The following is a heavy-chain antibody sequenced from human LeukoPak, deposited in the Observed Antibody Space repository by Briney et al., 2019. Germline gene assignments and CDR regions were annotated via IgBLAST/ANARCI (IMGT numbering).Heavy chain of an antibody. Sequence: GGSLRLSCAASGFTVSSNYMSWVRQAPGKGLEWVGRIKSKTDGGTTDYAAPVKGRFTISRDDSKNTLYLQMNSLKTEDTAVYYCTTDVASLRAPPGDIVATIENGGFDYWGQGTLVTVSS. CDR2: IKSKTDGGTT. J-gene: IGHJ4*02. V-gene: IGHV3-15*01. CDR1: GFTVSSNY. D-gene: IGHD5-12*01. CDR3: TTDVASLRAPPGDIVATIENGGFDY.